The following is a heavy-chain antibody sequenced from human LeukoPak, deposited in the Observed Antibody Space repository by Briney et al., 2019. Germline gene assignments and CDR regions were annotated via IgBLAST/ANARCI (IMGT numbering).Heavy chain of an antibody. J-gene: IGHJ6*04. CDR1: GFIVSSTY. CDR2: IDPGGST. V-gene: IGHV3-53*01. CDR3: ARAMNGVDV. Sequence: PGGSLRLSCAASGFIVSSTYMSWVRQAPGQGRQWGSVIDPGGSTFYADSVRGRFSISRESSKNTLYLQMSSLRAEDTAVYYCARAMNGVDVWGKGTTVTVSS.